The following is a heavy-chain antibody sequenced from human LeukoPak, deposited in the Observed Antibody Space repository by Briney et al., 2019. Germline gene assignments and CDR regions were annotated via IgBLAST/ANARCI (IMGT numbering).Heavy chain of an antibody. CDR1: GFSLSNARMG. J-gene: IGHJ4*02. V-gene: IGHV2-26*01. CDR2: IFSNDEK. D-gene: IGHD3-3*01. CDR3: ARIVRFLEWTYIDY. Sequence: ESGPTLVNPTETLTLTCTVSGFSLSNARMGVSWIRQPPGKALEWLAHIFSNDEKFYSTSLKSRLTISKDTSKSQVVLTMTNMDPVDTATYYCARIVRFLEWTYIDYWGQGTLVTVSS.